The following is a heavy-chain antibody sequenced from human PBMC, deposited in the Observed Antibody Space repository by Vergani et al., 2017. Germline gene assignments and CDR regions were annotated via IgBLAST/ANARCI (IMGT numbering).Heavy chain of an antibody. J-gene: IGHJ6*01. CDR3: ASDPRVYVGDPKDYYYGMDV. V-gene: IGHV1-69*08. CDR1: GATFRSNT. CDR2: SIPVLGKT. D-gene: IGHD2-21*02. Sequence: QVQLVQSGAEVKKPGSSVKVSCKASGATFRSNTISWVRQVPGQGLEWMGRSIPVLGKTKYAQDFQGRLTITADTSTSTAYMELTSLRSQDTGVYYCASDPRVYVGDPKDYYYGMDVCGQGTTVAVSS.